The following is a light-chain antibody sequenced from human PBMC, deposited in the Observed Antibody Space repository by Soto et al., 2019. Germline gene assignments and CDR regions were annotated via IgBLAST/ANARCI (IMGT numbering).Light chain of an antibody. Sequence: QSPLTQPPSASGSPGQSVTISCTGTSDDVGGYNYVSWYQQHPGKAPKLMISEVSERPSGVPDRFSGSKSGNTASLTVSGLQAEDEADYYCSSYAGSNNLVFGGGTKLTVL. CDR2: EVS. V-gene: IGLV2-8*01. J-gene: IGLJ3*02. CDR3: SSYAGSNNLV. CDR1: SDDVGGYNY.